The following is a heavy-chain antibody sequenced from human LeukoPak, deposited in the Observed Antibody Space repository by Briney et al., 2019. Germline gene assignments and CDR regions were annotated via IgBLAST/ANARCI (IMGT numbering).Heavy chain of an antibody. J-gene: IGHJ4*02. CDR1: GFTFSSYG. CDR2: ISYDGSNK. CDR3: AIRPDY. Sequence: GGSLRLSCAASGFTFSSYGMHWVRQVPGKGLEWVAVISYDGSNKYYADSVKGRFTISRDNSKNTLYLQMNSLRAEDTAVYYCAIRPDYWGQGTLVTVSS. V-gene: IGHV3-30*03.